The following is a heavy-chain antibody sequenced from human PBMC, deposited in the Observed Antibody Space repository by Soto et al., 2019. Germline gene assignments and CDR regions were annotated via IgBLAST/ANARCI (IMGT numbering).Heavy chain of an antibody. J-gene: IGHJ6*02. CDR2: ISVYNGNK. D-gene: IGHD3-10*01. CDR1: GYTFNNYG. Sequence: ASVKVSCKASGYTFNNYGITWVRQAPGQGLEWMGWISVYNGNKNYAKKVQGRVSMTAETSTCTASMELRSLPSVETAVYFCRRVAITVIGGSNVDFYSMDGWGQGTTVTVSS. V-gene: IGHV1-18*01. CDR3: RRVAITVIGGSNVDFYSMDG.